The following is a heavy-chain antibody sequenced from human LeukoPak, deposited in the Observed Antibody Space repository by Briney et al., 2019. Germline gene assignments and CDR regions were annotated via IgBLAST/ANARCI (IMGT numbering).Heavy chain of an antibody. Sequence: SETLSLTCTVSGGSISNYYWSWIRKPPGKGLEWIGYISYSGSTNNNPSLKSRATISVDTTKNQFSLKLSSVTAADTAVYYCARDPYSSSWNYFDYWGQGTLVTVSS. D-gene: IGHD6-13*01. CDR1: GGSISNYY. J-gene: IGHJ4*02. V-gene: IGHV4-59*12. CDR2: ISYSGST. CDR3: ARDPYSSSWNYFDY.